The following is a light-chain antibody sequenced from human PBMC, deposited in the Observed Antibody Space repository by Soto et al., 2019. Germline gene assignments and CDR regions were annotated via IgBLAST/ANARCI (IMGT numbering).Light chain of an antibody. Sequence: QSALTQPASVSGSPGQSITISCTGTSSDVGGYRFVSWYQHHPGEAPKLIIYEVSTRPSGVSSRFSGSKSGNTASLTISGLPAEDESLYYWSSKSSGSTPMLFGGGTQLTVL. J-gene: IGLJ3*02. V-gene: IGLV2-14*01. CDR1: SSDVGGYRF. CDR3: SSKSSGSTPML. CDR2: EVS.